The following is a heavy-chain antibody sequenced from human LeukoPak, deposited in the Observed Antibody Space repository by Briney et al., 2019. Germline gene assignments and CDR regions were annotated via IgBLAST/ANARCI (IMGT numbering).Heavy chain of an antibody. Sequence: SETLSLTYTVSGGSISSSSYYWGWIRQPPGKGLEWIGYIYYSGSTNYNPSLKSGVTISVDTSKNQFSLKLSSVTAADTAVYYCAREGSSGWYQHWGQGTLVTVSS. CDR3: AREGSSGWYQH. V-gene: IGHV4-61*01. CDR1: GGSISSSSYY. CDR2: IYYSGST. D-gene: IGHD6-19*01. J-gene: IGHJ4*02.